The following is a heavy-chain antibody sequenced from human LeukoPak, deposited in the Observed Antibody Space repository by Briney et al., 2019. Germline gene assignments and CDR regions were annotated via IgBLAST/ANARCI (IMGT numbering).Heavy chain of an antibody. J-gene: IGHJ5*02. CDR1: SGSISSYY. CDR2: IYYSGST. Sequence: SETLLHSCSVPSGSISSYYCRWIPQSPGRGLESIGYIYYSGSTNYNPSLKSRVTISLDTSKNQFSLKLSSLTAADTAVYYCARHEYSGSYYGLSWFDPWGQGTLVTVSS. V-gene: IGHV4-59*08. D-gene: IGHD1-26*01. CDR3: ARHEYSGSYYGLSWFDP.